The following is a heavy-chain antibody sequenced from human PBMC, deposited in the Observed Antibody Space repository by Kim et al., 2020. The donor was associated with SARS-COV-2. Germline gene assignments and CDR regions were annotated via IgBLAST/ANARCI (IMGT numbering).Heavy chain of an antibody. CDR1: GGSISSGGYY. J-gene: IGHJ4*02. CDR2: IYYSGST. CDR3: ARQGDSSSSRGSYFDY. V-gene: IGHV4-31*03. Sequence: SETLSLTCTVSGGSISSGGYYWSWIRQHPGKGLEWIGYIYYSGSTYYNPSLKSRVTISVDTSKNQFSLKLSSVTAADTAVYYCARQGDSSSSRGSYFDYWGQGTLVTVSS. D-gene: IGHD6-6*01.